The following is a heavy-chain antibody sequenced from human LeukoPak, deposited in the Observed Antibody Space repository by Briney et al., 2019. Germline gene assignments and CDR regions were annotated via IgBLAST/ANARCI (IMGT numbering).Heavy chain of an antibody. CDR3: AKYDFWSGYNAPSDAFGI. CDR1: GFTFSSYA. CDR2: ISGSGGST. V-gene: IGHV3-23*01. D-gene: IGHD3-3*01. J-gene: IGHJ3*02. Sequence: PGGSLRLSCAASGFTFSSYAMSWVRQAPGKGLEWVSAISGSGGSTYYADSVKGRFTISRDNSKNTLYLQMNSLRAEDTAVYYCAKYDFWSGYNAPSDAFGIWGQGTMVTVSS.